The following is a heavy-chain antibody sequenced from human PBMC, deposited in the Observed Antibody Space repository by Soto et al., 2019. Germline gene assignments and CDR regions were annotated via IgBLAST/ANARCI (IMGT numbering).Heavy chain of an antibody. D-gene: IGHD6-19*01. CDR3: AKGFSRNSSGWSGRKFGDY. CDR1: GFTFSSYA. CDR2: ISGSGGST. Sequence: EVQLLESGGGLVQPGGSLRLSCAASGFTFSSYAMSWVRQAPGKGLEWVSAISGSGGSTYYADSVKGRFTISRDNSKNTLYLQMNSLRAEDTAVYYCAKGFSRNSSGWSGRKFGDYWGQGTLVTGSS. J-gene: IGHJ4*02. V-gene: IGHV3-23*01.